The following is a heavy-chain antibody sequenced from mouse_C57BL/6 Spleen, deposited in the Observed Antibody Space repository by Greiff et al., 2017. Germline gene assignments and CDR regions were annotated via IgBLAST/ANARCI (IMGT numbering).Heavy chain of an antibody. CDR3: TTIHYYGISSFAY. Sequence: VQLQQSGAELVRPGASVKLSCTASGFNINDDYMHWVKQRPEQGLEWIGWIDPENGDTEYASKFQGKATITADTSSSTAYLQLSSLTSEDTAVYYCTTIHYYGISSFAYWGQGTLVTVSA. V-gene: IGHV14-4*01. CDR1: GFNINDDY. J-gene: IGHJ3*01. D-gene: IGHD1-1*01. CDR2: IDPENGDT.